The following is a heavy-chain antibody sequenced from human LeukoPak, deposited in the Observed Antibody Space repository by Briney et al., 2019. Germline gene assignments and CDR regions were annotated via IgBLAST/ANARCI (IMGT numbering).Heavy chain of an antibody. V-gene: IGHV1-69*04. Sequence: SVKVSCKASGGTFSSYAISWVRQAPGQGLEWMGRIIPILGIANYAQKFQGRVTITADKSTSTAYMELSSLRSEDTAGYYCAXXXXXXXXDWLLPVDYWGQGTLVTVSS. CDR2: IIPILGIA. CDR1: GGTFSSYA. J-gene: IGHJ4*02. CDR3: AXXXXXXXXDWLLPVDY. D-gene: IGHD3-9*01.